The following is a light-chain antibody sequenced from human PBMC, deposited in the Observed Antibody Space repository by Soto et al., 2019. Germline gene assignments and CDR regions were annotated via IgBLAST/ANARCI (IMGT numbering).Light chain of an antibody. CDR3: QQYNTYST. Sequence: QMTQSPSTLSASVGDTVTITCRASQSISTWLAWYQQKPGKAPKLLIYKASTLESGVPSRFSGSGSGTEFTLTISSLQPDDFATYYCQQYNTYSTFGQGTKGEIK. V-gene: IGKV1-5*03. CDR1: QSISTW. CDR2: KAS. J-gene: IGKJ1*01.